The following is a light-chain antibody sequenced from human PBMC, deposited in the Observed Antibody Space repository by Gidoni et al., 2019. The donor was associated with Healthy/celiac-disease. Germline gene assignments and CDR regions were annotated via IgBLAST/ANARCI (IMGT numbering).Light chain of an antibody. Sequence: DIQMTQSPSSLSASVGDRVTITCRASQSISSYLNWYQQKPGKAPKLLIYAASSLQSGVPSRFRGSGSGTDFTLTISSLQPEDFATYYCQQSYSTPLWTFXXXTKLEIK. CDR1: QSISSY. J-gene: IGKJ2*01. V-gene: IGKV1-39*01. CDR2: AAS. CDR3: QQSYSTPLWT.